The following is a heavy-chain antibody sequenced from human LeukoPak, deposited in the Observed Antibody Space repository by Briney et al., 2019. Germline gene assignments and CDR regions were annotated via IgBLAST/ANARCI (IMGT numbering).Heavy chain of an antibody. J-gene: IGHJ3*02. CDR2: ISGSGDNT. CDR1: GFTFSSYA. CDR3: AKDNSPYYYDSSGYSYVFGAFDI. Sequence: PGGSLRLSCAASGFTFSSYAMSWVRQAPGKGLEWVSGISGSGDNTFYADSVKGRFIISRDNSKNTLYLQMNSLRAEDTAIYYCAKDNSPYYYDSSGYSYVFGAFDIWGQGTLVTVSS. D-gene: IGHD3-22*01. V-gene: IGHV3-23*01.